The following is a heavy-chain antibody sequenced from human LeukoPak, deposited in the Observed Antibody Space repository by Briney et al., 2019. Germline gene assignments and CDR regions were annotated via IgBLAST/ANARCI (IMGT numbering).Heavy chain of an antibody. CDR3: VRDSDDYGDHTTRRFDY. D-gene: IGHD4-17*01. CDR1: GFTFSSYW. Sequence: SGGSLRLSCAASGFTFSSYWMNWARQAPGKGLEWVASINHNGNVNYYVDSVKGRFTISRDNAKNSLYLELNSLRAEDTAVYHCVRDSDDYGDHTTRRFDYWGQGTLVTVSS. CDR2: INHNGNVN. V-gene: IGHV3-7*01. J-gene: IGHJ4*02.